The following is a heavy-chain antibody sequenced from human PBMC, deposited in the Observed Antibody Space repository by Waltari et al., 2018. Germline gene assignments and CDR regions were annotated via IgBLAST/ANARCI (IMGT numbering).Heavy chain of an antibody. CDR2: VHRSGRT. V-gene: IGHV4-4*02. D-gene: IGHD2-15*01. J-gene: IGHJ4*02. CDR3: ARDLGRGLFLDS. Sequence: QLQLQESGPGLVKSSGTLSLTCVVSGDSMSGNSWWSWVRQSPDKGLEWIGQVHRSGRTNYNPSFASRAIVSLDTSMNKFFLRILSATAADTAVYFCARDLGRGLFLDSWGQGTLVTVSP. CDR1: GDSMSGNSW.